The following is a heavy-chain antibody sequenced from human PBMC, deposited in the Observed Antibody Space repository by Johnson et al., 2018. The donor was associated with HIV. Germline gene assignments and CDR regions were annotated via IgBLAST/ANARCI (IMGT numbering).Heavy chain of an antibody. D-gene: IGHD3-10*01. CDR1: GFTFSSYW. Sequence: VQLVESGGGLVQPGGSLRLSCAASGFTFSSYWMHWVRQAPGKGLICVSRINSDGSNTTYADSVKGRFTISRDNAKNTLYLQMNSLRTEDPAVYYCARAQYYFMRCRDDASDIWGQGTTVIVSS. CDR2: INSDGSNT. J-gene: IGHJ3*02. V-gene: IGHV3-74*02. CDR3: ARAQYYFMRCRDDASDI.